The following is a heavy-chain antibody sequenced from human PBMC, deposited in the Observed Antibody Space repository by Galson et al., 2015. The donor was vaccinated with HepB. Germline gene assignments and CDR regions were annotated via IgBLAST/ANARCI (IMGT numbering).Heavy chain of an antibody. V-gene: IGHV3-73*01. CDR1: GVTFSGSA. D-gene: IGHD3-10*01. Sequence: SLRLSCAASGVTFSGSAMHWVRQASGKGLEWVGRIRSKANSYETAYAASVKGRLTISRDDSKNTAYLQMNSLKTEDSAVYYCTRQRADYYGSGKTYYGMDVWGQGTTVTVSS. CDR2: IRSKANSYET. J-gene: IGHJ6*02. CDR3: TRQRADYYGSGKTYYGMDV.